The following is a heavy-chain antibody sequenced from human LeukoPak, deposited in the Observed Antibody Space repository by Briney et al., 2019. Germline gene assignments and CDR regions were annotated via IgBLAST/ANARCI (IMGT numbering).Heavy chain of an antibody. CDR1: GASISSYY. CDR3: ARESSGNAFDI. Sequence: PSETLSLTCTVSGASISSYYWSWIQQPPGKGLEWIGYIYYSGSTNYNPSLKSRVTISVDTSKNQFSLKLSSVTAADTAVYYCARESSGNAFDIWGQGTMVTVSS. V-gene: IGHV4-59*01. CDR2: IYYSGST. J-gene: IGHJ3*02. D-gene: IGHD6-25*01.